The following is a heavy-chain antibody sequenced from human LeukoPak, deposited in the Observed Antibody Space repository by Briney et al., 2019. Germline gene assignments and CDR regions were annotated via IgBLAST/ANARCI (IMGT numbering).Heavy chain of an antibody. CDR2: ISSSSSYI. Sequence: RGSLRLSCAASGFTFSSYSMNWVRQAPGKGLEWVSSISSSSSYIYYADSVKGRFTISRDNAKNSLYLQMNSLRAEDTAVYYCARRRTLSGSYYFDYWGQGTLVTVSS. CDR1: GFTFSSYS. CDR3: ARRRTLSGSYYFDY. V-gene: IGHV3-21*01. D-gene: IGHD1-26*01. J-gene: IGHJ4*02.